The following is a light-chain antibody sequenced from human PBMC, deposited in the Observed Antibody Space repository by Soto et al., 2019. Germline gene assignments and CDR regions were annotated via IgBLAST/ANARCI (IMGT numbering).Light chain of an antibody. CDR3: SSYTSSSTLGYV. V-gene: IGLV2-14*01. Sequence: QSALTQPASVSGSPGQSITISCTGTSSDVGGYNYVSWYQQHPGKAPKLMIYDVSNRPSGVSNRFSCSKSGNTASLTISGLQAEDEADYYFSSYTSSSTLGYVFGTGTQLTV. CDR1: SSDVGGYNY. J-gene: IGLJ1*01. CDR2: DVS.